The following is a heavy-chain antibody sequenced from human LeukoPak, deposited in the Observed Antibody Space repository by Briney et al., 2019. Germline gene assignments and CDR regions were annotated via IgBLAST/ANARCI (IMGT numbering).Heavy chain of an antibody. D-gene: IGHD2-2*01. Sequence: GGSLRLSCAASGFTFSSYGMNWVRQAPGKGLEWVSSISSSTSYIYYADSVKGRFTISRDNAKNSLYLQMNSLGAEDTAVYYCARAYCSSTSCSYYFDSWGQGTLVTVSS. CDR1: GFTFSSYG. CDR3: ARAYCSSTSCSYYFDS. J-gene: IGHJ4*02. CDR2: ISSSTSYI. V-gene: IGHV3-21*01.